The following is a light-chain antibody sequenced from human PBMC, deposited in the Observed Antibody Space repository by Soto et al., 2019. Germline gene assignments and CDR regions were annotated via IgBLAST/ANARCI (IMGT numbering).Light chain of an antibody. CDR3: SSYAGSEGV. J-gene: IGLJ1*01. CDR1: ASDVGGYNY. V-gene: IGLV2-8*01. Sequence: QSALTQPPSASGSPGQSVTISCTGTASDVGGYNYVSWYQQHPGKAPKLMIYEVSKRPSGVPDRFSGSKSGNTASLTVSGLQAEDEADYYCSSYAGSEGVFGTGTMVTVL. CDR2: EVS.